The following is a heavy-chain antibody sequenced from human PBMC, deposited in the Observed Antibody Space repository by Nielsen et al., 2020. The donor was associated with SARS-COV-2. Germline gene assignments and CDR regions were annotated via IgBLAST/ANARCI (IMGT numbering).Heavy chain of an antibody. V-gene: IGHV3-23*01. CDR3: AKVPMVRGVTRYYFDY. J-gene: IGHJ4*02. D-gene: IGHD3-10*01. CDR1: GFTFSSYA. Sequence: GGSLRLSCAASGFTFSSYAMSWVRQAPGKGLEWVSAISGSGGSTYYADSVKGRFTISRDNSKNTLYLQMNSLRAEDTAVYYCAKVPMVRGVTRYYFDYWGQGTLVTVSS. CDR2: ISGSGGST.